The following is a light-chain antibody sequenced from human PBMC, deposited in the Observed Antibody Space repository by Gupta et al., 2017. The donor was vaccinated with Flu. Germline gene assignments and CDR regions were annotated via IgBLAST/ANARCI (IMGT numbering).Light chain of an antibody. CDR1: SSDVGGYNY. CDR2: DVS. J-gene: IGLJ1*01. CDR3: CSYAGSYTEV. V-gene: IGLV2-11*01. Sequence: QSALTQPRSVSGSPGQSVTISCTGTSSDVGGYNYVSWYQQHPGKAPKLMIYDVSKRPSGVPDRFSGSKSGNTASLTISGLQAEDEVDYYCCSYAGSYTEVFGTGTKVTVL.